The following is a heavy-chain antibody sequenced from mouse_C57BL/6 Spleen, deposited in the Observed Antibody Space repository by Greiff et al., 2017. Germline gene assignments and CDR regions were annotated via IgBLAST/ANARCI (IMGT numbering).Heavy chain of an antibody. CDR3: ASSDYYGSSLYYFDY. CDR1: GYTFTDYY. Sequence: VQLQESGAELVRPGASVKLSCKASGYTFTDYYINWVKQRPGQGLEWIARIYPGSGNTYYNEKFKGKATLTAEKSSSTAYMQLSSLTSEDSAVYFCASSDYYGSSLYYFDYWGQGTTLTVSS. J-gene: IGHJ2*01. CDR2: IYPGSGNT. V-gene: IGHV1-76*01. D-gene: IGHD1-1*01.